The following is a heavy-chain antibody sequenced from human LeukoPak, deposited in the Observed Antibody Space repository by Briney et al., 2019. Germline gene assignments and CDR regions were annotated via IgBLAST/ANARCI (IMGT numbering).Heavy chain of an antibody. CDR1: GGSISSYY. J-gene: IGHJ4*02. V-gene: IGHV4-59*08. Sequence: PSETLSLTCTVSGGSISSYYWSWIRQPPGKGLEWIGYIYYSRGTNYNPSLKSRVTISVDTSKKQFSLRLSSVTAADTAVYYCARRGGDSSGNFDYWGQGTLVTVSS. D-gene: IGHD3-22*01. CDR3: ARRGGDSSGNFDY. CDR2: IYYSRGT.